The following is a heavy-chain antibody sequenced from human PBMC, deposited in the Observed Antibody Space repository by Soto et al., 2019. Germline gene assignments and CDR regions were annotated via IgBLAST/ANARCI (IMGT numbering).Heavy chain of an antibody. CDR1: GFTFSSYS. CDR3: ARGAIGSRISAFDI. CDR2: ISSSSSYI. D-gene: IGHD2-2*02. J-gene: IGHJ3*02. Sequence: GGSLRLSCAASGFTFSSYSMNWVRQAPGKGLEWVSSISSSSSYIYYADSVEGRFTISRDNAKNSLYLQMNSLRAEDTAVYYCARGAIGSRISAFDIWGQGTMVTVSS. V-gene: IGHV3-21*01.